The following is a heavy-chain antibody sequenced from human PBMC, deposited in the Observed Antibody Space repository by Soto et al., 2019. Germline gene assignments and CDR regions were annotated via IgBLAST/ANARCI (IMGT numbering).Heavy chain of an antibody. D-gene: IGHD3-3*01. CDR1: GGSFSGYY. CDR2: INHSGST. CDR3: ARGSNYDFWSGYSTPPFNY. J-gene: IGHJ4*02. V-gene: IGHV4-34*01. Sequence: PSETLSLTCAVYGGSFSGYYWSWIRQPPGKGLEWIGEINHSGSTNYNPSLKSRVTISVDTSKNQFSLKLSSVTAADTAVYYCARGSNYDFWSGYSTPPFNYWGQGTLVTVSS.